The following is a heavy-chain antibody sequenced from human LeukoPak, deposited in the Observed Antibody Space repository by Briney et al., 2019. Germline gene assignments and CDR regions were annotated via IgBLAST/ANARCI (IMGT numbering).Heavy chain of an antibody. CDR3: ARDRYYYDSSGYSLFDY. V-gene: IGHV4-38-2*02. CDR2: IYHSGST. Sequence: ASETLSLTCTVSGYSISSGYYWGWIRQPPGKGLEWIGSIYHSGSTYYNPSLKSRVTISVDTSKNQFSLKLSSVTAADTAVYYCARDRYYYDSSGYSLFDYWGQGTLVTVSS. J-gene: IGHJ4*02. D-gene: IGHD3-22*01. CDR1: GYSISSGYY.